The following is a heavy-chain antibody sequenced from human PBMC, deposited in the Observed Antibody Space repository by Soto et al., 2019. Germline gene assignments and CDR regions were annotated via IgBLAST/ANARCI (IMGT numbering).Heavy chain of an antibody. V-gene: IGHV3-23*01. D-gene: IGHD3-22*01. CDR2: ISGSGGST. CDR3: TKEYYDSSGYYYPDAFDI. Sequence: GCSLRLSCAASGFTFSSYPTSWVRQAPGKGLEWVSAISGSGGSTYYADSVKGRFTISRDNSKNTLYLQMNSLRAEDTAVYYCTKEYYDSSGYYYPDAFDIWGQGTMVTVSS. J-gene: IGHJ3*02. CDR1: GFTFSSYP.